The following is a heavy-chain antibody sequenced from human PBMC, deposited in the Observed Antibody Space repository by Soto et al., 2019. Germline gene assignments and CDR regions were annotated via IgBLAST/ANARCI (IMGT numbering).Heavy chain of an antibody. J-gene: IGHJ4*02. CDR2: IYYSGST. CDR1: GGSISSSGYY. Sequence: QLQLQESGPGLVTPSETLSLTCTVSGGSISSSGYYWGWIRQPPGKGLEWIASIYYSGSTYYNPSLKSRLTISEDRSKNQLTLKLKSVTAADTAVCYCTRHYSGYDLGGYWGQGTLVTVSS. D-gene: IGHD5-12*01. V-gene: IGHV4-39*01. CDR3: TRHYSGYDLGGY.